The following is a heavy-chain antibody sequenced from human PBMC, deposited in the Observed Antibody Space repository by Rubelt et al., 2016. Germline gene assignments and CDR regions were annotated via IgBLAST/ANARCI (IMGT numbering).Heavy chain of an antibody. CDR3: ARHGQVQSGDAFDI. D-gene: IGHD1-26*01. V-gene: IGHV5-51*01. J-gene: IGHJ3*02. CDR1: GCSFTSYW. Sequence: EVQLVQSGAEVKKPGESLKLSCKGSGCSFTSYWIGWVRQMPGKGMEWMGTLYPGDSDTRYSPSILGEGPSEADKSITTAYLQGSSLKASDTAMYYCARHGQVQSGDAFDIWGQGTMVTVSS. CDR2: LYPGDSDT.